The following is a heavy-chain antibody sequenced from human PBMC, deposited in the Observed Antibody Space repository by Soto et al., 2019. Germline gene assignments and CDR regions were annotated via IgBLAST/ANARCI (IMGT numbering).Heavy chain of an antibody. CDR1: GDSFTVFW. J-gene: IGHJ4*02. V-gene: IGHV5-51*01. CDR2: IYPRDSDV. D-gene: IGHD6-19*01. Sequence: GESLKISCKVFGDSFTVFWVGWVRQVPGKGLEWVASIYPRDSDVRYNPSFQGQVTISADRSTTTAYLQWSSLKASDTAIYYCARQHPLDSRVWYDWGQGTLVTVSS. CDR3: ARQHPLDSRVWYD.